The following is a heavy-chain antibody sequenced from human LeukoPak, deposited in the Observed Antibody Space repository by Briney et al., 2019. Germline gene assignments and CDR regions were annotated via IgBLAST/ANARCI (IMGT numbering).Heavy chain of an antibody. Sequence: ASVKVSCKASGYTFTGYYMHWVRQAPGQGLEWMGWINPNSGGTNYAQKFQGRVTMTRDTSISTAYMELSRLRSDDTAVCYCARALRCSSTSCSGYWFDPWGQGTLVTVSS. CDR2: INPNSGGT. V-gene: IGHV1-2*02. CDR3: ARALRCSSTSCSGYWFDP. D-gene: IGHD2-2*01. CDR1: GYTFTGYY. J-gene: IGHJ5*02.